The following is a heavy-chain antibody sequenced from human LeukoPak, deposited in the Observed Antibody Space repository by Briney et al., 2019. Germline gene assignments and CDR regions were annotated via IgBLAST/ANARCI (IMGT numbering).Heavy chain of an antibody. CDR3: AKELHYTADY. D-gene: IGHD4-11*01. J-gene: IGHJ4*02. Sequence: QPGGSLRLSCAASRFTFSSYGMHWVRQAPGKGLEWVAVISYDGSNKYYADSVKGRFTISRDNSKNTLYLQMNSLRAEDTAVYYCAKELHYTADYWGQGTLVTVSS. CDR2: ISYDGSNK. CDR1: RFTFSSYG. V-gene: IGHV3-30*18.